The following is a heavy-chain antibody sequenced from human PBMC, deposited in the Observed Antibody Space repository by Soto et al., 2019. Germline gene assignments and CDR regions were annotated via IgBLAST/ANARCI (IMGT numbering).Heavy chain of an antibody. CDR3: AKGFDYGDTKHIDH. D-gene: IGHD4-17*01. J-gene: IGHJ4*02. CDR2: ITTTGITT. Sequence: PGGSLRLSCAASGFGFSTHALSWVRQAPGKGLEWLSSITTTGITTHYADSVKGRFTISRENSRNTLHLQMNNLRVDDTAVYYCAKGFDYGDTKHIDHWGRVTLVT. V-gene: IGHV3-23*01. CDR1: GFGFSTHA.